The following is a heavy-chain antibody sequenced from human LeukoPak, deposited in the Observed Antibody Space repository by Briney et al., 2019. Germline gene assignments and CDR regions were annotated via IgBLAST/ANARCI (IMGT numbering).Heavy chain of an antibody. CDR2: IGGTGGFIT. Sequence: GGTLRLSCTASGFTFSSHGMNWVRQAPGKGLEWVSGIGGTGGFITYYADSVKGRFTISRDNSKNTLYLQMSSLRAEDTAVYYCATRLLVRAMAFDIWGQGTMVTVSS. D-gene: IGHD2-15*01. J-gene: IGHJ3*02. CDR1: GFTFSSHG. V-gene: IGHV3-23*01. CDR3: ATRLLVRAMAFDI.